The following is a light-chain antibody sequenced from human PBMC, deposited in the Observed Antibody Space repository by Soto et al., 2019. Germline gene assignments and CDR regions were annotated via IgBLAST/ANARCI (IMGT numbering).Light chain of an antibody. Sequence: QSVLTQPPSLSAAPGQKVSISCSGSSPNIGNNYVYWYQQVPGTAPKFLIYDNNKRHSGIPDRFSGSKSGTSATLDITGLQTGDEADYYCGAWDNSLSTVVFGGGTQLTVL. V-gene: IGLV1-51*01. CDR1: SPNIGNNY. J-gene: IGLJ2*01. CDR2: DNN. CDR3: GAWDNSLSTVV.